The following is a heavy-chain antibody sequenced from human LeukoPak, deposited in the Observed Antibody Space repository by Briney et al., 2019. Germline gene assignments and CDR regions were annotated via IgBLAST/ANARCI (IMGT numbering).Heavy chain of an antibody. Sequence: GASVKVSCKASGYPFTGYFLHWVRQAPGQGLEWMGWINPNSGGTKYAQKFQGRVTMTRGTSISTAYMELSRLRSDDTAVYYCARDPSRGQQLVFYYYYYMDVWGKGTTVTVSS. D-gene: IGHD6-13*01. J-gene: IGHJ6*03. CDR2: INPNSGGT. CDR3: ARDPSRGQQLVFYYYYYMDV. CDR1: GYPFTGYF. V-gene: IGHV1-2*02.